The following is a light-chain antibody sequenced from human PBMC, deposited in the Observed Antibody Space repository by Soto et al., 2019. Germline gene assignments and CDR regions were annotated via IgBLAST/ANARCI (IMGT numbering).Light chain of an antibody. V-gene: IGKV1-12*01. J-gene: IGKJ1*01. CDR1: QGIGSW. CDR2: GAV. Sequence: DIQMTQSTSSVSASVGVRVTITCRASQGIGSWLAWYQQKPGKAPKLLIYGAVSLQSGVPSRFSGSGSGTDFTLTISSLQPEDFATYYCQQANSFPWTFGQGTKVEIK. CDR3: QQANSFPWT.